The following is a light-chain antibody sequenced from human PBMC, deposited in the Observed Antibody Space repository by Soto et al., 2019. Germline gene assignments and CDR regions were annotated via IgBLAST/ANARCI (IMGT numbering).Light chain of an antibody. CDR3: QHYNSWPRT. CDR2: GAS. CDR1: QSVSSN. J-gene: IGKJ1*01. Sequence: EIVRTQSPATLSVSPGERATLSCRASQSVSSNLAWYQQKPGQAPRLIIYGASTRATGIPARFSGSGSGTECTLTIISLKSEDFAVYYCQHYNSWPRTFGQENKVHIK. V-gene: IGKV3-15*01.